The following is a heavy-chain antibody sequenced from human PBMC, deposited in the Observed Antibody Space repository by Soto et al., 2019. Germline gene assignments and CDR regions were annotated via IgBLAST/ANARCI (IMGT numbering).Heavy chain of an antibody. CDR1: GFTFSSYG. CDR2: ISYDGSNK. Sequence: QVQLVESGGGVVQPGRSLRLSCAASGFTFSSYGMHWVRQAPGKGLEWVAVISYDGSNKYYADSVKGPFTISRDNSKNTLYLQMNCLRAEDTAVYYCILEATRLHYYYGMDVWVQGTTVTVSS. CDR3: ILEATRLHYYYGMDV. D-gene: IGHD2-15*01. V-gene: IGHV3-30*03. J-gene: IGHJ6*02.